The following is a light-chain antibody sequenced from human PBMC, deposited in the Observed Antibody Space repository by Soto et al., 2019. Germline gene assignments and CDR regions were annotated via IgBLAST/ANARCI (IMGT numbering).Light chain of an antibody. J-gene: IGKJ2*01. CDR1: QSISSY. CDR3: QQSYSTPYT. Sequence: DIQMTQSPSSLSASVGDRVTITCRASQSISSYLNWYQQKPGKAPKLLIYAASSLQSGVPSRCSGSGSGTEFTLTISSLQPEDFATDYCQQSYSTPYTFGQGTKLEIK. CDR2: AAS. V-gene: IGKV1-39*01.